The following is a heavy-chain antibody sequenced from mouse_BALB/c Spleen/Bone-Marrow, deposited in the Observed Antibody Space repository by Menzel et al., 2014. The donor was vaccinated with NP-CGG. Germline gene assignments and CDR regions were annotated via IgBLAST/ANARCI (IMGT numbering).Heavy chain of an antibody. D-gene: IGHD2-3*01. V-gene: IGHV7-3*02. CDR1: GFTFTDYY. CDR3: ARGGNDLDY. CDR2: IRNKANGYTT. Sequence: EVKLMESGGGLVQPGGSLRLSCATSGFTFTDYYMSWVRRPPGKALEWLGFIRNKANGYTTEYSASVKGRFTISRDNSQSILYLQMNTLRAEDSATYYCARGGNDLDYWGQGTTLTVSS. J-gene: IGHJ2*01.